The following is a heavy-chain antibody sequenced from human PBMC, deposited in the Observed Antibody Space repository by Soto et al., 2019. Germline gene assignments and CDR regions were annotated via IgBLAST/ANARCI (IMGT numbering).Heavy chain of an antibody. Sequence: HPGGSLRLSCAASGLTFSSYWMSWVRQAPGKGLEWVANIKQDGSEKYYVDSVKGRFTISRDNAKNSLYLQMNSLKTEDTAVYYCVRATYFSDSSGYTRCLDYWGQGTLVTVSS. J-gene: IGHJ4*02. D-gene: IGHD3-22*01. CDR1: GLTFSSYW. CDR2: IKQDGSEK. CDR3: VRATYFSDSSGYTRCLDY. V-gene: IGHV3-7*03.